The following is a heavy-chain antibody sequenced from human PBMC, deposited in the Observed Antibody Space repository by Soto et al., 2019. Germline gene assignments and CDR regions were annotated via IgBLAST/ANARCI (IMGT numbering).Heavy chain of an antibody. D-gene: IGHD5-18*01. Sequence: SETLSLSCTVSGGSISSSSYYWGWIRQPPGKGLEWIGSIYYSGSTYYNPSLKSRVTISVDTSKNQFSLKLSSVTAADTAVYYCARQFSDTAMVTFDYWGQGTLVTVSS. CDR2: IYYSGST. V-gene: IGHV4-39*01. J-gene: IGHJ4*02. CDR3: ARQFSDTAMVTFDY. CDR1: GGSISSSSYY.